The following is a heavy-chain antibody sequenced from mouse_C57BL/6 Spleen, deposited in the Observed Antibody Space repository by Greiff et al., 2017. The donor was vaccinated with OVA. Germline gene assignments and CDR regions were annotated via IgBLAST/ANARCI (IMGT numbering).Heavy chain of an antibody. J-gene: IGHJ3*01. CDR2: IDPETGGT. D-gene: IGHD2-4*01. V-gene: IGHV1-15*01. Sequence: VQLQQPGAELVRPGASVTLSCKASGYTFTDYEMHWVKQTPVHGLEWIGAIDPETGGTAYNQKFKGKAILTAAKSSSTAYMELRSLTSEDSAVYYCTRRRAYYDYDVGFAYWGQGTLVTVSA. CDR1: GYTFTDYE. CDR3: TRRRAYYDYDVGFAY.